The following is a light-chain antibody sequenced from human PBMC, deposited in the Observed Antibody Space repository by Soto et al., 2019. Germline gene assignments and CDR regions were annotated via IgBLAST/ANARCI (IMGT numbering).Light chain of an antibody. Sequence: QSVLTQPPSASGSPGQSVTISCTGTSSDVGAYKYVSWYQQHPGKAPKLMIYEVTKRPSGVPGRFSGSKSGNTASLTVSGRQAGDEADYYCSSYAGNNNFVVFGGGTKLTVL. CDR1: SSDVGAYKY. J-gene: IGLJ2*01. CDR3: SSYAGNNNFVV. CDR2: EVT. V-gene: IGLV2-8*01.